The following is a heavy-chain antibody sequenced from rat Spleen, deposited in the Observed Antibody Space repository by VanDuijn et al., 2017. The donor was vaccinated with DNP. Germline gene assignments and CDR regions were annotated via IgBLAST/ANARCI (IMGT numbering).Heavy chain of an antibody. CDR2: ITSSGGST. D-gene: IGHD1-12*02. CDR3: ARGDYDCSYSPQWFAY. CDR1: GFTFSNYY. V-gene: IGHV5-25*01. J-gene: IGHJ3*01. Sequence: EVQLVESGGGLVQPGRSIKLSCATSGFTFSNYYMAWIRQVPGKGLEWVASITSSGGSTYYPDSVKGRLTIHRDNAKNTLYLQMNSLRSEDTATYYCARGDYDCSYSPQWFAYLGQGTLVTVSS.